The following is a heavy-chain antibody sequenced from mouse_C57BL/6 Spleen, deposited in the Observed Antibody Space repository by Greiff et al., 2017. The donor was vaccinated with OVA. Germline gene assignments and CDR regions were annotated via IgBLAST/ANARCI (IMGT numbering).Heavy chain of an antibody. J-gene: IGHJ1*03. D-gene: IGHD1-1*01. V-gene: IGHV2-2*01. CDR2: IWSGGST. Sequence: VQRVESGPGLVQPSQSLSITCTVSGFSLTSYGVHWVRQSPGKGLEWLGVIWSGGSTDYNAAFISSLSISKDNSKSQVFFKMNSLQADDTAIYYCARNDYGSNYWYFDDWGTGTTVTVSS. CDR1: GFSLTSYG. CDR3: ARNDYGSNYWYFDD.